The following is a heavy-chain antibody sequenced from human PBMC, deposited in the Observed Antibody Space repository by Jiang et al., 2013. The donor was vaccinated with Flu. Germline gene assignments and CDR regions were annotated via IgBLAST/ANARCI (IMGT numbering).Heavy chain of an antibody. CDR1: FSSYA. V-gene: IGHV1-46*01. D-gene: IGHD6-19*01. CDR3: AREGYSSGWGLSY. CDR2: INPSGGST. Sequence: FSSYAISWVRQAPGQGLEWMGIINPSGGSTSYAQKFQGRVTMTRDTSTSTVYMELSSLRSEDTAVYYCAREGYSSGWGLSYWGQGTLVTVSS. J-gene: IGHJ4*02.